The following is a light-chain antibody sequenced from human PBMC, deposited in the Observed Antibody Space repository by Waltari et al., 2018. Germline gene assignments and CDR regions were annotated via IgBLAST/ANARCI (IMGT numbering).Light chain of an antibody. Sequence: QSVLTQPPSVSATPGPKVTLSCSGSSSTLGKNYATWYQKLPGKAPKLLIYDKNKRVSGIPDRISGSKSGTSATLSITGLQIGDEADYYCGTWDSSLTGGVFGGGTKLTVL. J-gene: IGLJ3*02. V-gene: IGLV1-51*01. CDR2: DKN. CDR1: SSTLGKNY. CDR3: GTWDSSLTGGV.